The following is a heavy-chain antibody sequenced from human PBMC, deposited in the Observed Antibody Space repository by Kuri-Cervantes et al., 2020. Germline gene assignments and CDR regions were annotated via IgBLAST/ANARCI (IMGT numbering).Heavy chain of an antibody. Sequence: SETLSLTCTVSGGSISSSSYYWGWIRQPPGKGLEWIGSIYYSGSTYYNPSLKSRVTISVDTFKNQFSLKLSSVTAADTAVYYCARSAYTYYDFWSGYPVSNWFDPWGQGTLVTVSS. J-gene: IGHJ5*02. CDR3: ARSAYTYYDFWSGYPVSNWFDP. CDR1: GGSISSSSYY. CDR2: IYYSGST. D-gene: IGHD3-3*01. V-gene: IGHV4-39*01.